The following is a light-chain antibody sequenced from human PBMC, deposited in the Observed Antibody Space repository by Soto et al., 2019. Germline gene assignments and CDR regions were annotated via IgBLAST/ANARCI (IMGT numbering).Light chain of an antibody. CDR3: QQYNNWWT. CDR1: QSVSNN. V-gene: IGKV3-15*01. J-gene: IGKJ1*01. CDR2: GAS. Sequence: EIALTPSPGTLSLSPGERPTLSCRASQSVSNNYLAWYQQKPGQAPRILIYGASTRATGIPARFSGSGSGTEFTLTISSLQSEDFAVYYCQQYNNWWTFGQGTKVDIK.